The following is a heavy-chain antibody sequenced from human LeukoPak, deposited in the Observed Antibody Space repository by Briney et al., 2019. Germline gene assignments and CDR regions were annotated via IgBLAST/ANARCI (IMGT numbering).Heavy chain of an antibody. D-gene: IGHD6-13*01. CDR1: VYTFTSYD. CDR3: ARRRYSSNWYYFDY. V-gene: IGHV1-8*01. J-gene: IGHJ4*02. CDR2: MNPNSGNT. Sequence: ASVKVSCKASVYTFTSYDINWVRQATGQGLEWTGWMNPNSGNTGYVQKFQGRVTMTRNTSISTAYMELSSLRSEDTAVYYCARRRYSSNWYYFDYWGQGTLVTVSS.